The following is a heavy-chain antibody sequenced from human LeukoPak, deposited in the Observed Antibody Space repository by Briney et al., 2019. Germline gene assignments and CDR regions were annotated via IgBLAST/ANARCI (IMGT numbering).Heavy chain of an antibody. Sequence: PGGSLRLSCAASGFTFSTYAMHWVRQAPGKGLEWVAVISYDGSSKYYADSVKGRFTISRDNSKNTLYLQMNSLRAEDTAVYYCAREEYSGSPSDAFDIWGQGTMVTVSS. V-gene: IGHV3-30*04. CDR1: GFTFSTYA. CDR3: AREEYSGSPSDAFDI. CDR2: ISYDGSSK. D-gene: IGHD1-26*01. J-gene: IGHJ3*02.